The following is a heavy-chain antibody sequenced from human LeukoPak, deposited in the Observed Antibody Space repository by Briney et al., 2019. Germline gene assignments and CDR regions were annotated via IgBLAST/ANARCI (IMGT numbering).Heavy chain of an antibody. CDR1: GGSISSSSYY. J-gene: IGHJ6*03. CDR2: IYYSGST. Sequence: SETLSLTCTVSGGSISSSSYYWGWIRQPPGKGLEWIGCIYYSGSTYYNPSLKSLVTISVDTSKNQFSLKLSSVTAADTAVYYCARQERTDHMDVWGKGTTVTVSS. D-gene: IGHD1-1*01. CDR3: ARQERTDHMDV. V-gene: IGHV4-39*01.